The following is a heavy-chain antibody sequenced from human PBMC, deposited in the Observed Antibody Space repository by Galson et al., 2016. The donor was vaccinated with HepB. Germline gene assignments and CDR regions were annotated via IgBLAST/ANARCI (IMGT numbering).Heavy chain of an antibody. J-gene: IGHJ4*02. CDR1: GFTLRSYA. CDR2: TSYDGNYK. Sequence: SLRLSCAASGFTLRSYAMHWVRQAPGKGLEWVAVTSYDGNYKYYADSVKGRFTISRDNSKNTLYLQLNSLRTGDTAVYYRARSRIPGYCAAAVCHSFDYWGQGTLVTVSS. V-gene: IGHV3-30*03. CDR3: ARSRIPGYCAAAVCHSFDY. D-gene: IGHD2-8*02.